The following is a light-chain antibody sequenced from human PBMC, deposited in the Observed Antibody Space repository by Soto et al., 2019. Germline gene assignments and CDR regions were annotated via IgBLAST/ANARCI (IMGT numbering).Light chain of an antibody. J-gene: IGLJ1*01. V-gene: IGLV2-8*01. CDR3: SSYAGRNNYV. Sequence: QSVLTQPPSASGSPGQSVTFSCTGTSSDVGAYNYVSWYQQHPDKAPKLIIYEVTKRPSGVPDRFSGSKSDNTASLTVSGLQAEDEADYFCSSYAGRNNYVFGTGTKVTV. CDR1: SSDVGAYNY. CDR2: EVT.